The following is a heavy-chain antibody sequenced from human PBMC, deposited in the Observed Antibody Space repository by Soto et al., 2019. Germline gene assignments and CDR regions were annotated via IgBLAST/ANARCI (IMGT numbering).Heavy chain of an antibody. CDR3: GRDFSLVVVPAGSIPVDY. CDR1: GFTFGDYA. V-gene: IGHV3-49*03. Sequence: EVQLVESGGALVQPGRSLRLSCTTSGFTFGDYAMSWFRQAPGKGPEWVGLIRSNSHGGTTEYAASVKGRFTISRDDSISIAYLQMNSPKTGDTALYYCGRDFSLVVVPAGSIPVDYWGQGILVTVFS. J-gene: IGHJ4*02. CDR2: IRSNSHGGTT. D-gene: IGHD2-21*01.